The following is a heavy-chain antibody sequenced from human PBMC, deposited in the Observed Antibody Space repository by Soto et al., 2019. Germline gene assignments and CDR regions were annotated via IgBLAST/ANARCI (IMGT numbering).Heavy chain of an antibody. CDR3: ARDKMTFDY. CDR1: GYTFTNYG. CDR2: ISPYNGNT. V-gene: IGHV1-18*01. Sequence: ASVKVSCKASGYTFTNYGLNWVRQAPGQGLEWMGWISPYNGNTNYTQRLQGRVTMTTDTSTSTAYMELRSLRSDDTAVYYCARDKMTFDYWGQGTLVTV. J-gene: IGHJ4*02.